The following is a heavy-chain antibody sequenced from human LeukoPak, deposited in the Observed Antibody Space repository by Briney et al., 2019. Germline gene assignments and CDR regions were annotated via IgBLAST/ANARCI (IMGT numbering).Heavy chain of an antibody. J-gene: IGHJ4*02. D-gene: IGHD2-21*02. CDR3: AKKTSYCGGDCYPYYFDH. CDR2: ISGSGGST. V-gene: IGHV3-23*01. CDR1: GFAFSSYT. Sequence: GGSLRLSCAASGFAFSSYTMGWVRQAPGKGLEWVSPISGSGGSTYYADSVKGRFTISRDNSKNTLYVQMNSLRAEDTAVYYCAKKTSYCGGDCYPYYFDHWGQGTLVTVSS.